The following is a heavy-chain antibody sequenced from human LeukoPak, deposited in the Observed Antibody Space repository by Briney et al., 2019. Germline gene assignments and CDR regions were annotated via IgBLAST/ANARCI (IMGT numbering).Heavy chain of an antibody. CDR1: GGSISSGDYY. CDR2: IYYSGST. D-gene: IGHD6-19*01. Sequence: SETLSLTCTVSGGSISSGDYYWSWIRQPPGKGLEWIGYIYYSGSTYYNPSLKSRVTISVDTSKNQFSLKLSSVTAADTAVYYCARLNSSGWYFYWGQGTLVTVSS. V-gene: IGHV4-30-4*01. CDR3: ARLNSSGWYFY. J-gene: IGHJ4*02.